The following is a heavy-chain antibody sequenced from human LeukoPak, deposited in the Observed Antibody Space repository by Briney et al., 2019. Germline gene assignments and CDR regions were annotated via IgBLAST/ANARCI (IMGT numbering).Heavy chain of an antibody. D-gene: IGHD3-22*01. J-gene: IGHJ5*02. Sequence: GGSLRLSCAASGFTVSSNYMSWVRQAPGKGLEWVSVIYSGGSTYYADSVKGRFTISRGNSKNTLYLQMNSLRAEDTAVYYCARESYYDSSGYSNWFDPWGQGTLVTVSS. V-gene: IGHV3-53*01. CDR3: ARESYYDSSGYSNWFDP. CDR2: IYSGGST. CDR1: GFTVSSNY.